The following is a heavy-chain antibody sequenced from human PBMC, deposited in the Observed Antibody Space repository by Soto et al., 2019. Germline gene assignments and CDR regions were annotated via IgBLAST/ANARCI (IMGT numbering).Heavy chain of an antibody. J-gene: IGHJ4*02. V-gene: IGHV3-30*18. D-gene: IGHD4-17*01. CDR2: ISYDGNHK. Sequence: QVQLVESGGGVVQPGRSLRLSCAASGFRFSDSGMHWIRQAPGKGLEWAAFISYDGNHKFYAESVKGRFTISRDNFKNAVYLQMNSLRSEDTALYYCSNTDYGYYGGDYWGQGTLVTVSS. CDR3: SNTDYGYYGGDY. CDR1: GFRFSDSG.